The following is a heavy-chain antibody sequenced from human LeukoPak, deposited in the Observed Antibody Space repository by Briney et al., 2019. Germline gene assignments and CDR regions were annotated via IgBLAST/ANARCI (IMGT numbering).Heavy chain of an antibody. CDR3: ARSSSSYSSKNWFDP. CDR2: IYYSGST. CDR1: GGSISSSSYY. J-gene: IGHJ5*02. D-gene: IGHD6-13*01. V-gene: IGHV4-39*01. Sequence: SETLSLTCTVSGGSISSSSYYWGWIRQPPGKVLEWIGSIYYSGSTYYNPSLKSRVTISVDTSKNQFSLKLSSVTAADTAVYYCARSSSSYSSKNWFDPWGQGTLVTVSS.